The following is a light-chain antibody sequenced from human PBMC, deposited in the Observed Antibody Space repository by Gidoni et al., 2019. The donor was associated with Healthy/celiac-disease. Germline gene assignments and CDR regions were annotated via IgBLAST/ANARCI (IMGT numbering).Light chain of an antibody. J-gene: IGKJ1*01. CDR1: QGIRND. V-gene: IGKV1-6*01. Sequence: AIQMTQSPSSLSASVGDRVTITCRASQGIRNDLGWYQQNPGKAPKLLIYDASSLQSGVPSRFSGSGSGTDFTLTISSLQPEDFATYYCLQDYNYSWTFGQGTKVEIK. CDR3: LQDYNYSWT. CDR2: DAS.